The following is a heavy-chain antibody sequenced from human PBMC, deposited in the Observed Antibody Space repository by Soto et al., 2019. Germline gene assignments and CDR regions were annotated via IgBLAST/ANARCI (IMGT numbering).Heavy chain of an antibody. D-gene: IGHD3-9*01. CDR1: GGTFSSYT. Sequence: QVQLVQSGAEVKKPGSSVKVSCKASGGTFSSYTISWVRQAPGQGLEWMGRIIPILGIANYAQKFQGRVTITADKSTSTAYMELSSLSSEDTAVYYCARDPPRGVAIFRQDYYCGMDVWGQGTTVTVSS. J-gene: IGHJ6*02. CDR3: ARDPPRGVAIFRQDYYCGMDV. CDR2: IIPILGIA. V-gene: IGHV1-69*08.